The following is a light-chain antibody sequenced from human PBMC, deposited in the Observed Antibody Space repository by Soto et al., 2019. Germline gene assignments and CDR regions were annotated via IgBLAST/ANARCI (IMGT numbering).Light chain of an antibody. J-gene: IGLJ2*01. Sequence: QAVVTQPPSVSGAPGQRVTISCTGSSSNIGAGYDVHWYQQRPGTAPKLLIYGNSNRPSGVPDRFSGSKSGTSASLPITGLQAEEEDDYYCQCYDSSLSGSIFGGGTKLTVL. V-gene: IGLV1-40*01. CDR3: QCYDSSLSGSI. CDR1: SSNIGAGYD. CDR2: GNS.